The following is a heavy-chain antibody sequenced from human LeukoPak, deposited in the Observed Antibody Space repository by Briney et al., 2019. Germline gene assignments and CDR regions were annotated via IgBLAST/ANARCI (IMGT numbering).Heavy chain of an antibody. V-gene: IGHV1-69*13. CDR2: IIPIFGTA. Sequence: AASVTVSCKAAGGTFSSYAISWVRQAPGQGLEWMGGIIPIFGTANYAQKFQGRVTITADESTSTAYMELSSLRSEDTAVYYCARGYSGYGSGYYYMDVWGKGTTVTISS. CDR1: GGTFSSYA. CDR3: ARGYSGYGSGYYYMDV. J-gene: IGHJ6*03. D-gene: IGHD5-12*01.